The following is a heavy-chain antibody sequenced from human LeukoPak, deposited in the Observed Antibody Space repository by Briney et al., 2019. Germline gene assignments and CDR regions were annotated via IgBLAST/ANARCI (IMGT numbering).Heavy chain of an antibody. V-gene: IGHV4-34*01. J-gene: IGHJ6*03. CDR2: INHSGST. Sequence: SETLSLTCAVYGVSFSGYYWSWIRQPPGKGLEWIGEINHSGSTNYNPSLKSRVTISVDTSKNQFSLKLSSVTAADTAVYYCAKTSGYDYDTEGNYMDVWGKGTTVTIS. CDR1: GVSFSGYY. D-gene: IGHD5-12*01. CDR3: AKTSGYDYDTEGNYMDV.